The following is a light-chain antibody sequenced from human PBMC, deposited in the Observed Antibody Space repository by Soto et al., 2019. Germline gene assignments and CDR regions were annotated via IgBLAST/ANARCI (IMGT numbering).Light chain of an antibody. CDR3: QQYNYWPWT. CDR2: GAS. Sequence: EIVMTQSPATLSVSPGERATLSCRASQSVSSNLAWYQQKPGQAPRLLLYGASTRATGIPARFSGSGSETEFTLTISSLQSEDFAVYYCQQYNYWPWTFGQGTKVEIK. J-gene: IGKJ1*01. CDR1: QSVSSN. V-gene: IGKV3-15*01.